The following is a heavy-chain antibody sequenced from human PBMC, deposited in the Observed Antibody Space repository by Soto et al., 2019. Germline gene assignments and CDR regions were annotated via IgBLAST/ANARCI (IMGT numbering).Heavy chain of an antibody. V-gene: IGHV4-59*08. CDR2: IYYSGST. CDR1: GGSISSYY. J-gene: IGHJ4*02. D-gene: IGHD6-19*01. CDR3: ARLGREQWLSDY. Sequence: SETLSLTCTVSGGSISSYYWTWIRQPPGKGLEWIGYIYYSGSTNYNPSLKRRVTISVDTSTNQFSLKLSSVTAADTAVYYCARLGREQWLSDYWGQGTLVTVSS.